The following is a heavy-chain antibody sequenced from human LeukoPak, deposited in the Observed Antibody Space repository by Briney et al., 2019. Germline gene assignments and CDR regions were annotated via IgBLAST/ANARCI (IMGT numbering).Heavy chain of an antibody. V-gene: IGHV3-23*01. CDR3: AVYGGSGTNAFDM. CDR2: ISGGGGST. CDR1: GFTFSSYA. Sequence: PGGSLRLSCAASGFTFSSYAMTWVRQGPGKGLEWVSDISGGGGSTYYADSVQGRFTISRDNSKNTLYLQMHSLRAEDTAVYHCAVYGGSGTNAFDMWGQGTMVTVSS. J-gene: IGHJ3*02. D-gene: IGHD5-12*01.